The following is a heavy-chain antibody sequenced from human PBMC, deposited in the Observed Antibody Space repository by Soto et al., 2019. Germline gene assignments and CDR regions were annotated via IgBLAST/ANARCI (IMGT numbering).Heavy chain of an antibody. CDR2: ISSSSTTM. D-gene: IGHD6-25*01. CDR3: ARDYRSVGYFDC. J-gene: IGHJ4*02. Sequence: EVQLVESGGGLVQPGGSLRLSCAASGFTFSSYSMNWVRQAPGKGLEWVSYISSSSTTMYYADSVKGRFTISRDNAKNSLDLQMNSLRATDTAVYYCARDYRSVGYFDCWGQGTLVTVSS. CDR1: GFTFSSYS. V-gene: IGHV3-48*01.